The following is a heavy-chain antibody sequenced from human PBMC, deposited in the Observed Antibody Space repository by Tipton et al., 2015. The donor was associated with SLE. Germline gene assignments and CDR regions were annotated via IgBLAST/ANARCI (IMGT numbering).Heavy chain of an antibody. D-gene: IGHD1-1*01. J-gene: IGHJ6*02. CDR2: IYYSGST. V-gene: IGHV4-59*12. Sequence: TLSLTCTVSGGSISSYYWSWIRQPPGKGLEWIGYIYYSGSTNYNPSLKSRVTISVDTSKNQFSLKLSSVTAADTAVYYCARYDSLNYYYGMDVWGQGTTVTVSS. CDR1: GGSISSYY. CDR3: ARYDSLNYYYGMDV.